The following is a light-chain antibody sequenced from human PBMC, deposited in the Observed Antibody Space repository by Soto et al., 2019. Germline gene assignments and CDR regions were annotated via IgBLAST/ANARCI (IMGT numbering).Light chain of an antibody. CDR1: QGVTTY. J-gene: IGKJ5*01. V-gene: IGKV3-15*01. CDR2: DVS. Sequence: DIVMTQSPCTLSVSPWGRATLSSRAGQGVTTYFTWYQQRSGQSPRLLIYDVSIRATGVPARFSGSGSETDFTLTISGLQSEDAAVYFCQQYNNWPFTFGQGTRLEIK. CDR3: QQYNNWPFT.